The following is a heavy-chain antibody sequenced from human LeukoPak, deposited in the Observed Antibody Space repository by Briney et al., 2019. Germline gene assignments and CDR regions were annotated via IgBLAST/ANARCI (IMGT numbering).Heavy chain of an antibody. J-gene: IGHJ4*01. CDR3: ARELPREVTLDY. D-gene: IGHD2-21*02. Sequence: GGSLRLSCVASEFDFFSYGMQWVRQAPGKGLVWVSRIFSDGTTTSYADSVKGRFTISRDNAKNTLYLQMSSLRAEDTAVYYCARELPREVTLDYWGQGTLVTVSP. CDR2: IFSDGTTT. V-gene: IGHV3-74*01. CDR1: EFDFFSYG.